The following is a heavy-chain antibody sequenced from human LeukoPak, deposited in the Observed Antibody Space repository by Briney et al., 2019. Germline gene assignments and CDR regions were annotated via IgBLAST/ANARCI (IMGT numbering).Heavy chain of an antibody. CDR1: GFTFSNAW. CDR2: IRSKIDGGTT. Sequence: GGSLRLSCAASGFTFSNAWMSWVRQSPGKGLEWVGRIRSKIDGGTTDYAAPVKGRFTISRDDSKNTLYLRMNSLKTEDTAVYYCTTAAVHWGQGTLVTVSS. J-gene: IGHJ4*02. CDR3: TTAAVH. V-gene: IGHV3-15*01.